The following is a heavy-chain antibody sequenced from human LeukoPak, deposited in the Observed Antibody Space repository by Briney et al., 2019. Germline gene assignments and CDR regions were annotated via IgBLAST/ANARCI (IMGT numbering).Heavy chain of an antibody. J-gene: IGHJ4*02. V-gene: IGHV1-18*01. D-gene: IGHD2-2*01. Sequence: TSVKVSCKASGGTFSSYAISWVRQAPGQGLEWMGWISAYNGNTNYAQKLQGRVTMTTDTSTSTAYMELRSLRSDDTAVYYCARDLPQPAANFDYWGQGTLVTVSS. CDR3: ARDLPQPAANFDY. CDR2: ISAYNGNT. CDR1: GGTFSSYA.